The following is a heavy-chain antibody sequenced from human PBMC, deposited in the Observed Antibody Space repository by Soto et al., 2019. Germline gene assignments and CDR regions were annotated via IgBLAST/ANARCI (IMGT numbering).Heavy chain of an antibody. CDR3: ARAGETAAYYYGMDV. CDR2: IYYSGST. J-gene: IGHJ6*02. Sequence: SETLSLTCTVSGGSISSYYWSWILQPPGKGLEWIGYIYYSGSTNYNPSLKSRVTISVDTSKNQFSLKLSSVTAAETAVYYCARAGETAAYYYGMDVWGQGTTVTVSS. D-gene: IGHD3-16*01. V-gene: IGHV4-59*01. CDR1: GGSISSYY.